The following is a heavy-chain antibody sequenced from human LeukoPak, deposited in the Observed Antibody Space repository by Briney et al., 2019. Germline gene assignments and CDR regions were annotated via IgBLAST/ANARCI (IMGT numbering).Heavy chain of an antibody. CDR1: GGSISSGDYY. CDR3: ARESLTVTTGFDY. CDR2: IYYSGST. J-gene: IGHJ4*02. D-gene: IGHD4-17*01. Sequence: SETLSLTCTVSGGSISSGDYYWSWIRQPPGKGLEWIGYIYYSGSTYYNPSLKSRVTISVDTSKNQFSLKLSSVTAADTAVYYCARESLTVTTGFDYWGQGTLVTVSS. V-gene: IGHV4-30-4*01.